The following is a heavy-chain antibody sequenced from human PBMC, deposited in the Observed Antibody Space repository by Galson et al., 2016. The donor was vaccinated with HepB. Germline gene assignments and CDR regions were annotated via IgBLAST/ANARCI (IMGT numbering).Heavy chain of an antibody. CDR2: ISGYNGNT. CDR3: ARVMSVGLAVDY. CDR1: GYTFSSYG. D-gene: IGHD1-26*01. J-gene: IGHJ4*02. Sequence: SVKVSCKASGYTFSSYGISWVRQAPGQGPEWMGWISGYNGNTNYAQQLQGRVTMTTDTSTSTAYMELRSLRSDDTAVYYCARVMSVGLAVDYWGLGTLVTVSS. V-gene: IGHV1-18*01.